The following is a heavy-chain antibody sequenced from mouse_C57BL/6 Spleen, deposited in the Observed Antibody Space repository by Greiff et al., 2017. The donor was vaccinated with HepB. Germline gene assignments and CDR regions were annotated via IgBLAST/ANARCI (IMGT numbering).Heavy chain of an antibody. D-gene: IGHD2-3*01. CDR3: ARPDGSLYYAMDY. CDR2: IRNKANGYTT. V-gene: IGHV7-3*01. CDR1: GFTFTDYY. Sequence: EVKLVESGGGLVQPGGSLSLSCAASGFTFTDYYMSWVRQPPGKALEWLGFIRNKANGYTTEYSASVKGRFTISRDNSQSILYLQMNALRAEDSATYYCARPDGSLYYAMDYWGQGTSVTVSS. J-gene: IGHJ4*01.